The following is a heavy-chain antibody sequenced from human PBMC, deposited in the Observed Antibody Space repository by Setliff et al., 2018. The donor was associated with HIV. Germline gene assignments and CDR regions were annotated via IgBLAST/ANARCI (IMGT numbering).Heavy chain of an antibody. Sequence: SVKVSCKASGGTFKNFAINWVRRAPGQGLEWMGGIIPISGTAVYAQNFRGRVTVATDDSTNTAYMAISSLKSDDTAVYFCARVGGIELWNQAYFDYWGQGTLFTVSS. CDR1: GGTFKNFA. V-gene: IGHV1-69*05. CDR3: ARVGGIELWNQAYFDY. D-gene: IGHD1-1*01. J-gene: IGHJ4*02. CDR2: IIPISGTA.